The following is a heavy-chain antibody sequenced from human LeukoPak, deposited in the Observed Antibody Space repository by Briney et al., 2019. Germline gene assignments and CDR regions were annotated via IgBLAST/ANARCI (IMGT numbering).Heavy chain of an antibody. CDR2: INPNSGGT. V-gene: IGHV1-2*02. Sequence: ASVKVSCKASGYTFTGYYMHWVRQAPGQGLEWMGWINPNSGGTNYAQKFQGRVTMTRDTSISTAYMELSRLRSDDTAVYYCARATVSRYSLESWGHGTLVTVSS. CDR1: GYTFTGYY. CDR3: ARATVSRYSLES. J-gene: IGHJ4*01. D-gene: IGHD6-13*01.